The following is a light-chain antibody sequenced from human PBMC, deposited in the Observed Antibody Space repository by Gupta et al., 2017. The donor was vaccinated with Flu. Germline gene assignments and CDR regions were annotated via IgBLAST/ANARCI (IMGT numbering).Light chain of an antibody. CDR1: NIGSKR. CDR3: QVWDSNSDHGV. V-gene: IGLV3-21*02. Sequence: GGNNIGSKRVHWYQQKPGQAPAVVVYDDSDRRSGIPERFSGSNSGNTATLTISRVEAGDEADYYCQVWDSNSDHGVFGGGTKLSVL. CDR2: DDS. J-gene: IGLJ3*02.